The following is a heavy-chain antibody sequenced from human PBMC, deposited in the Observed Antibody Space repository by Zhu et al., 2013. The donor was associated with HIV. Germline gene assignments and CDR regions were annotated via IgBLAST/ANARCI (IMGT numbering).Heavy chain of an antibody. D-gene: IGHD1-26*01. CDR2: VNPKSGNT. CDR3: VRRSSWYFDL. V-gene: IGHV1-8*02. Sequence: QVQLVQSGAEVKKPGSSVKVSCKASGGTFSSYAINWVRQATGQGLEWMGWVNPKSGNTGLAQKFRGRVTMTRNISNTTAYMELSSLRFEDTAVYWCVRRSSWYFDLWGRGTLVTVSS. J-gene: IGHJ2*01. CDR1: GGTFSSYA.